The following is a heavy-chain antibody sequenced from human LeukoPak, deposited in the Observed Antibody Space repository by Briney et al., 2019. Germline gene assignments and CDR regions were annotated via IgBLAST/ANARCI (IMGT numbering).Heavy chain of an antibody. V-gene: IGHV3-48*03. CDR2: ISSSGSTI. Sequence: GGSLRLSCAASGCTFSSYEMNRVRQAPGKGLEWVSYISSSGSTIYYADSVKGRFTISRDNAKNSLYLQMNSLRAEDTAVYYCARGLAVAGDGSWFDPWGQGTLVTVSS. CDR1: GCTFSSYE. D-gene: IGHD6-19*01. J-gene: IGHJ5*02. CDR3: ARGLAVAGDGSWFDP.